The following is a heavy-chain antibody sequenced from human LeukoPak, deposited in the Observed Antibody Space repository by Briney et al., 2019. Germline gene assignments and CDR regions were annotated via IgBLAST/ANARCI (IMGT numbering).Heavy chain of an antibody. Sequence: GRALRLSCAASGFTFDDFAMHWVRQAPGKGLEWVAGISWNGGSIDYANSVRGRFIISRDNAENSLYLQMNSLRAEDTALYYCSKGSGRFWTYFDHWGQGALVTASS. CDR2: ISWNGGSI. CDR1: GFTFDDFA. CDR3: SKGSGRFWTYFDH. J-gene: IGHJ4*02. V-gene: IGHV3-9*01. D-gene: IGHD1-26*01.